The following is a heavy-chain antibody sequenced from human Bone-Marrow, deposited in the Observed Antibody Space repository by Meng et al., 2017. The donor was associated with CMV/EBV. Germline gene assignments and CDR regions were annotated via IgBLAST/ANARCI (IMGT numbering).Heavy chain of an antibody. CDR1: GYTFTSYD. Sequence: ASVKVSCKASGYTFTSYDINWVRQATGQGLEWMGWMNPNSGNTGYAQKFQGRVTMTTDTSTSTAYMELRSLRSDDTAVYYRARSRRLQGLGYYYYGMDVWGQGTTVTVSS. D-gene: IGHD4-11*01. CDR3: ARSRRLQGLGYYYYGMDV. CDR2: MNPNSGNT. V-gene: IGHV1-8*01. J-gene: IGHJ6*02.